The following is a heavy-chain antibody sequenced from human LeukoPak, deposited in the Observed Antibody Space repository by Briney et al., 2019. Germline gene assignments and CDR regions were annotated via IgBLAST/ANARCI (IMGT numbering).Heavy chain of an antibody. CDR2: ISSSGNTF. J-gene: IGHJ4*02. D-gene: IGHD6-13*01. Sequence: GGSLRLSCAASGFTFSSYEMNWVRQAPGKGLEWVSYISSSGNTFYYADSVRGRFTISRDNAKNSLYLQMNSLRAEDTAAYYCARVVAAGGYCFDYWGRGTLVTVSS. CDR3: ARVVAAGGYCFDY. CDR1: GFTFSSYE. V-gene: IGHV3-48*03.